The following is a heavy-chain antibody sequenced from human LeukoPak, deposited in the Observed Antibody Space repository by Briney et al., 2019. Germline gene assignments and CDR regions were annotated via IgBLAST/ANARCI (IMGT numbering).Heavy chain of an antibody. D-gene: IGHD5-12*01. V-gene: IGHV4-38-2*02. J-gene: IGHJ4*01. CDR1: NFSVSSHYY. CDR2: VFHTGSP. CDR3: ARLSYGYDTYFFDY. Sequence: SETLSLTCTVSNFSVSSHYYWGWIRQPPGKGLEWIGAVFHTGSPYYNPSLKSRVTISIDTSKKQFSLDLSSVTAADTAIYYCARLSYGYDTYFFDYWGHGTLVTVSS.